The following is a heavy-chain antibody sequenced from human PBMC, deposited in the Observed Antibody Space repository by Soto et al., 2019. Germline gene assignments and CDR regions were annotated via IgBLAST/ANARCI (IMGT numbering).Heavy chain of an antibody. CDR1: GGSISSGTSY. Sequence: SETLSLTCSVSGGSISSGTSYWSWIRQRPGEGLEWIGYIFYSGSFYYTPSLRGRVLILADTSKNQFTLTLSSVTAADTALYYCARDRGIVVLSAAPYYSGMDVWGQGTTVTVSS. D-gene: IGHD2-2*01. CDR3: ARDRGIVVLSAAPYYSGMDV. CDR2: IFYSGSF. J-gene: IGHJ6*02. V-gene: IGHV4-31*03.